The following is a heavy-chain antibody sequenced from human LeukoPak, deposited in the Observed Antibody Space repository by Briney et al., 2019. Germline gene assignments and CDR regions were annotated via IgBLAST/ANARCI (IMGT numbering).Heavy chain of an antibody. V-gene: IGHV5-51*01. D-gene: IGHD3-22*01. J-gene: IGHJ4*02. Sequence: GESLKISCKGSGYSFTSYWIGWVRQMPGKGLEWMGIIYTGDSDTRYSPSFQGQVTISADKSISTAYLQWSSLKASDTAMYYCASQYYYDSSGYYPLWSWGQGTLVTVSS. CDR3: ASQYYYDSSGYYPLWS. CDR1: GYSFTSYW. CDR2: IYTGDSDT.